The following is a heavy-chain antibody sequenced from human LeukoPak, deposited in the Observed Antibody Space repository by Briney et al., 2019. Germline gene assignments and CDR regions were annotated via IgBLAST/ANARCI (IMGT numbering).Heavy chain of an antibody. V-gene: IGHV4-30-4*01. CDR2: IYYSGST. Sequence: SQTLSLTCTVSGGSISSGDYYWSWIRQPPGKGLEWIGYIYYSGSTYYNPSLKSRVTISADTSKNQFSLKLSSVTAADTAVYYCARALVDYGDFDFDLWGRGTLVTVSS. D-gene: IGHD4-17*01. J-gene: IGHJ2*01. CDR3: ARALVDYGDFDFDL. CDR1: GGSISSGDYY.